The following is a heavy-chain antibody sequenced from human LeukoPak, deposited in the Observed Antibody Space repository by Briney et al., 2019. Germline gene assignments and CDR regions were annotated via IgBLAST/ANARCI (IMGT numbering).Heavy chain of an antibody. CDR2: IRYDGSNK. CDR3: AKDMAPGTMVMGFDY. CDR1: GFTFSSYG. D-gene: IGHD3-10*01. J-gene: IGHJ4*02. Sequence: PGGSLRLSCAASGFTFSSYGMHWVRQAPGKGLEWVAFIRYDGSNKYYADSVKGRFPISRDNSRNTLYLQMDSLRAEDTAVYYCAKDMAPGTMVMGFDYWGQGTLVTVSS. V-gene: IGHV3-30*02.